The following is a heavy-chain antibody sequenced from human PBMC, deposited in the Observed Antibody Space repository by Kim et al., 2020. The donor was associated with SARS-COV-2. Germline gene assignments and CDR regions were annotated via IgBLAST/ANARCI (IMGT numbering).Heavy chain of an antibody. CDR2: NT. Sequence: NTNYAQQHQGRVTMTTGTSTSTGYMELRSLRSDDTAVYYCARVLVGALDYWGQGTLVTVSS. CDR3: ARVLVGALDY. J-gene: IGHJ4*02. D-gene: IGHD2-8*02. V-gene: IGHV1-18*01.